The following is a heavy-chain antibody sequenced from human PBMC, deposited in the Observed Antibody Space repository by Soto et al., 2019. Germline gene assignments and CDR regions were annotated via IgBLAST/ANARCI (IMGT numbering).Heavy chain of an antibody. V-gene: IGHV4-31*03. CDR1: GGSISSGGYY. D-gene: IGHD3-10*01. Sequence: SETLSLTCTVSGGSISSGGYYWSWIRQHPGKGLEWIGYIYYSGSTYYNPSLKSRVTISVDTSENQFSLKLSSVTATDTAVYYCARDHTMVRGVIGNWFDPWGQGTLVTVSS. CDR2: IYYSGST. J-gene: IGHJ5*02. CDR3: ARDHTMVRGVIGNWFDP.